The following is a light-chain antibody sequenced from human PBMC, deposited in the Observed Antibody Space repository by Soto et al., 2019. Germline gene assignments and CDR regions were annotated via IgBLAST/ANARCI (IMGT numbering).Light chain of an antibody. J-gene: IGLJ1*01. CDR3: QSYDSRLTAYV. CDR2: GNN. V-gene: IGLV1-40*01. CDR1: SSSIGAGYD. Sequence: QSVLTQPPSVSGAPGQRVTISCTGSSSSIGAGYDVHWYHQLPGAAPKLLVSGNNNRPSGVPDRFSASKSGTSASLAITCLQTEDEAQYYCQSYDSRLTAYVFGTGTKLTGL.